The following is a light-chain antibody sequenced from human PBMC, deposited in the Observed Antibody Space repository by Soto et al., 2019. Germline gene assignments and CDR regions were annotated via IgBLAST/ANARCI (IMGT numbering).Light chain of an antibody. J-gene: IGLJ1*01. CDR1: SSNIGGNT. CDR3: ATWDDSLNGRV. V-gene: IGLV1-44*01. Sequence: QSVLTQPPSASGTPGQRVTISCSGSSSNIGGNTVNWYQQLPGMAPKLLIYSNNQRPSGVPDRFSGSKSGTSASLAFSGLQSEDEADYYCATWDDSLNGRVFGTGTKVTVL. CDR2: SNN.